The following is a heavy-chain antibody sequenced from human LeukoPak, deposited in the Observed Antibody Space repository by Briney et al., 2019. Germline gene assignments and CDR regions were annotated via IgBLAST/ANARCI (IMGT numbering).Heavy chain of an antibody. CDR3: ARSRYYDYVWGSALGYYGMDV. Sequence: PSETLSLTCTVSGGSISSYYWSWIRQPPGKGLEWIGYIYYSGSTNYNPSLKSRVTISVDTSKNQFSLKLSSVTAADTAVYYCARSRYYDYVWGSALGYYGMDVWGQGTTVTVSS. D-gene: IGHD3-16*01. V-gene: IGHV4-59*08. CDR2: IYYSGST. CDR1: GGSISSYY. J-gene: IGHJ6*02.